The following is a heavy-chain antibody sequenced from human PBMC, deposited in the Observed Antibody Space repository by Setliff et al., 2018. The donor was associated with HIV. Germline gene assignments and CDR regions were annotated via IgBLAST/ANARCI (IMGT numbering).Heavy chain of an antibody. CDR3: VRDPPLTPTDADHPFDI. J-gene: IGHJ3*02. CDR1: GGSISTYY. Sequence: SETLSLTCTVSGGSISTYYWSWIRQPPGKGLEWVGHIYSTGDTNYNPSLKSRVTLSADTSKNQLSLSLTSVTAADTAVYYCVRDPPLTPTDADHPFDIWGQGTMVTVSS. CDR2: IYSTGDT. V-gene: IGHV4-4*08. D-gene: IGHD2-21*02.